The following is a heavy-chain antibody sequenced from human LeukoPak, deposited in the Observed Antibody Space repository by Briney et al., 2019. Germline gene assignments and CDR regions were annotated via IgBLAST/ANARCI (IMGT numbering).Heavy chain of an antibody. J-gene: IGHJ6*03. Sequence: PGGSLRLSCAASGFTFSTYAMSWVRQAPGKGLEWVSLIGGSDGRTRYADSVKGRFTISRDKSKNTLYLEMNSLRAEDTAVYYCAKDSSSYDWGYMDVWGKGTTVTISS. CDR1: GFTFSTYA. V-gene: IGHV3-23*01. CDR3: AKDSSSYDWGYMDV. CDR2: IGGSDGRT. D-gene: IGHD3-22*01.